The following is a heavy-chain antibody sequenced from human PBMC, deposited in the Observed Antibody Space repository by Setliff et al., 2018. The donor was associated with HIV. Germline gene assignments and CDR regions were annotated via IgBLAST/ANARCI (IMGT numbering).Heavy chain of an antibody. CDR3: ARGGMYGYKLSGLVFQH. D-gene: IGHD5-12*01. Sequence: ASVKVSCKASGYTFTSYGISWVRQAPGQGLEWMGWISAYNGNTNYAQKLQGRVTMTTDTSTSTAYMELRSLRSDDTAVYYCARGGMYGYKLSGLVFQHWGQGTLVTVSS. CDR1: GYTFTSYG. CDR2: ISAYNGNT. V-gene: IGHV1-18*01. J-gene: IGHJ1*01.